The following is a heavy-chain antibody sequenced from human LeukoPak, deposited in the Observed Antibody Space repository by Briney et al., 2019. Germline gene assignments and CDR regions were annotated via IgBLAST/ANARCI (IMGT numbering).Heavy chain of an antibody. V-gene: IGHV3-23*01. CDR2: ISGRGVST. CDR1: GFTFSTYA. Sequence: GGSLRLSCAASGFTFSTYAMSWVRQAPGKGLEWVSAISGRGVSTSYADSVRGRFTISRDSSKNTLYLQMNSLRAEDTAVYYCAKAASGNWNDVSDYWGQGTLVTASS. CDR3: AKAASGNWNDVSDY. J-gene: IGHJ4*02. D-gene: IGHD1-20*01.